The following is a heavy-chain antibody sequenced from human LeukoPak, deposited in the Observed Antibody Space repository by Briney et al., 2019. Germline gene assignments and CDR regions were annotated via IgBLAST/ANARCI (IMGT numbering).Heavy chain of an antibody. CDR3: ARLPYCSGGSCYSGSATYYGMDV. J-gene: IGHJ6*02. CDR2: IIPILGIA. Sequence: ASVKVSCKASGGTFSSYAISWVRQAPGQGLEWMGRIIPILGIANYAQKFQGRVTITADKSTSTAYMELSSLRSEDTAVYYCARLPYCSGGSCYSGSATYYGMDVWGQGTTVTVSS. CDR1: GGTFSSYA. D-gene: IGHD2-15*01. V-gene: IGHV1-69*04.